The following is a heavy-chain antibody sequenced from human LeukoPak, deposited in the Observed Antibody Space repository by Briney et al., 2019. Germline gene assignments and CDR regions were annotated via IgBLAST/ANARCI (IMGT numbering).Heavy chain of an antibody. CDR2: IIPIFGTA. CDR3: ARVGIGGSYYEDYYYYYGMDV. J-gene: IGHJ6*02. V-gene: IGHV1-69*13. CDR1: GYTFTGYY. D-gene: IGHD1-26*01. Sequence: GASVKVSCKASGYTFTGYYMHWVRQAPGQGLEWMGGIIPIFGTANYAQKFQGRVTITADESTSTAYMELSSLRSEDTAVYYCARVGIGGSYYEDYYYYYGMDVWGQGTTVTVSS.